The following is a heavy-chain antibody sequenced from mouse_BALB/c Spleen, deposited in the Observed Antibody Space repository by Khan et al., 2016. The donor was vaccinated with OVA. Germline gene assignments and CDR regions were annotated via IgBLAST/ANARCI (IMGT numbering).Heavy chain of an antibody. V-gene: IGHV2-9*02. CDR1: GFSLTSYG. CDR2: IWAGGST. Sequence: QVQLQQSGPGLVAPSQSLSITCTVSGFSLTSYGVHWVRQPPGKGLEWLGVIWAGGSTNYNSALMSRLSISKDNSKSQVFLKMNSLQTDDTAMYYCAGLYYYGSSFYAMDYWGRGTSVTVSS. J-gene: IGHJ4*01. CDR3: AGLYYYGSSFYAMDY. D-gene: IGHD1-1*01.